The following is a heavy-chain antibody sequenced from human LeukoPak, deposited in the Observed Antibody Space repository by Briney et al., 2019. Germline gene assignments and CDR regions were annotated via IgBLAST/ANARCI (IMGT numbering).Heavy chain of an antibody. V-gene: IGHV1-2*02. J-gene: IGHJ4*02. CDR2: INPNSGGT. Sequence: GTSVKVSCKASGYTFTGYYMHWVRQAPGQGLEWMGWINPNSGGTIYAQKFQGRVTMTRDTSISTVYMELSSLRSEDTAVYYCARGLARTSMVTRGGVRFDYWGQGTLVTVSS. CDR3: ARGLARTSMVTRGGVRFDY. D-gene: IGHD5-18*01. CDR1: GYTFTGYY.